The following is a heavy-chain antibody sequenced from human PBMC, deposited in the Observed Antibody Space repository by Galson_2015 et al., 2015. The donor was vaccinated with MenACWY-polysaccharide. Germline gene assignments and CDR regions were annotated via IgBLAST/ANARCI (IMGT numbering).Heavy chain of an antibody. CDR2: ISGSGGAK. CDR1: EFIFTAYA. CDR3: AKGDRVGGTTLAFYS. Sequence: SLRLSCAASEFIFTAYAMAWVRQAPGKGLEWVSDISGSGGAKYYADSVNGRFTISRDNSKHTLYLQMDSLRAEDTALYYCAKGDRVGGTTLAFYSWGQGGLVTVTS. J-gene: IGHJ4*02. D-gene: IGHD1-1*01. V-gene: IGHV3-23*01.